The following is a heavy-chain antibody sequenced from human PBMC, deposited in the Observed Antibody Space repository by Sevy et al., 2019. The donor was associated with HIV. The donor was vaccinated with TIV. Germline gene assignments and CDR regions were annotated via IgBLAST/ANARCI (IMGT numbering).Heavy chain of an antibody. V-gene: IGHV4-59*08. CDR2: IFESGST. CDR1: GGSISSSY. J-gene: IGHJ4*01. D-gene: IGHD4-17*01. Sequence: SETLSLTCTVTGGSISSSYWSWIRQPPGKGLEWIGNIFESGSTNYNPSLKSRVTVSLDTSKSHYSLNLNSVTAADTAVYYCARHGAYGDYVPNAPSLDYWGRGILVTVSS. CDR3: ARHGAYGDYVPNAPSLDY.